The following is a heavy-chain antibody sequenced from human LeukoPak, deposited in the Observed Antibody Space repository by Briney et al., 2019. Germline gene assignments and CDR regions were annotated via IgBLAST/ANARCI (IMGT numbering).Heavy chain of an antibody. D-gene: IGHD4-17*01. CDR2: INHSGST. J-gene: IGHJ4*02. V-gene: IGHV4-34*01. CDR3: ARDARNDYGDYAHFDY. Sequence: PSETLSLTCAVYGGSFSGYYWSWIRQPPGKGLEWIGEINHSGSTNYNPSLKSRVTISVDTSKNQFSLKLSSVTAADTAVYYCARDARNDYGDYAHFDYWGQGTLVTVSS. CDR1: GGSFSGYY.